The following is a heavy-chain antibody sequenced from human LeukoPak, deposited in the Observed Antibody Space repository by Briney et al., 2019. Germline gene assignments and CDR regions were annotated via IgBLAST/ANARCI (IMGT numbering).Heavy chain of an antibody. CDR1: GGSISGYY. J-gene: IGHJ4*02. V-gene: IGHV4-34*01. Sequence: SETLSLTCTVSGGSISGYYWSWIRQPPGKGLEWIGEINHSGSTNYNPSLKSRVTISVDTSKNQFSLKLSSVTAADTAVYYCAREVGSSWLDYWGQGTLVTVSS. CDR3: AREVGSSWLDY. CDR2: INHSGST. D-gene: IGHD6-13*01.